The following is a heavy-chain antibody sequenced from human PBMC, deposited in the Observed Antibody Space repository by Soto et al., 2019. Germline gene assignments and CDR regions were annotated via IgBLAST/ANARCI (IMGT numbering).Heavy chain of an antibody. V-gene: IGHV1-18*01. D-gene: IGHD2-2*01. CDR2: ISAYNGNT. Sequence: ASVKVSCKASGYTFTSYGISWVRQAPGQGLEWMGWISAYNGNTNYAQKLQGRVTMTTDTSTSTAYMELRSLRSDDTAVYYCACWNQLPPEYNWFDPWGQGTLVTVSS. CDR3: ACWNQLPPEYNWFDP. J-gene: IGHJ5*02. CDR1: GYTFTSYG.